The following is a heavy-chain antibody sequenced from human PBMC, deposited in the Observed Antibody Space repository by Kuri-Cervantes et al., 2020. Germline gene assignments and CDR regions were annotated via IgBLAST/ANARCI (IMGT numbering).Heavy chain of an antibody. Sequence: SETLSLTCAVYGGSFSGYYWSWIRQPPGKGLEWIAEINHSGSNNYNPSLKSRVTISIDTSKNQFSLKLSPVTAADTAVYYCARHKTIAALPFDFWGQGTLVTVSS. CDR2: INHSGSN. CDR1: GGSFSGYY. D-gene: IGHD6-6*01. CDR3: ARHKTIAALPFDF. J-gene: IGHJ5*01. V-gene: IGHV4-34*01.